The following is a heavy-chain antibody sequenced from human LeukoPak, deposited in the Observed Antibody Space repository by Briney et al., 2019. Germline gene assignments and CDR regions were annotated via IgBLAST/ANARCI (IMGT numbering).Heavy chain of an antibody. J-gene: IGHJ4*02. V-gene: IGHV3-23*01. D-gene: IGHD2-2*01. CDR3: ARVAGHCTSTSCPPPDY. Sequence: GGSLRLSCAASGFTFSSYGMSWVRQAPGKGLEWVSAIRGSGGSTYYADSVKGRFTISRDNSKNTLYLQMNSLRAEDTAVYYCARVAGHCTSTSCPPPDYWGQGTLVTVSS. CDR2: IRGSGGST. CDR1: GFTFSSYG.